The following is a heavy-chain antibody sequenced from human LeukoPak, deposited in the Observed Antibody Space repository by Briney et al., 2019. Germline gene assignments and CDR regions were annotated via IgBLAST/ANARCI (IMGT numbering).Heavy chain of an antibody. V-gene: IGHV4-34*01. Sequence: SETLSLTCAVYGGSFSGYYRSWIRQPPGKGLEWIGEINHSGSTNYNPSLKSRVTISVDTSKNQFSLKLSSVTAADTAVYYCARSRRYYDILTGPGQSRWFDPWGQGTLVTVSS. CDR3: ARSRRYYDILTGPGQSRWFDP. D-gene: IGHD3-9*01. CDR2: INHSGST. J-gene: IGHJ5*02. CDR1: GGSFSGYY.